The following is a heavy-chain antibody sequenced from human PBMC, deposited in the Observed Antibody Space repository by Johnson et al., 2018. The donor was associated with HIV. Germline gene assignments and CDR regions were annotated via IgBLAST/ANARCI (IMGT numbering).Heavy chain of an antibody. J-gene: IGHJ3*01. CDR1: RFTFSCYD. D-gene: IGHD5-12*01. V-gene: IGHV3-13*01. CDR2: IGTAGDT. Sequence: VQLVESGGGVVQPGRSLRLSCVASRFTFSCYDVHWVRQATGKGLEWVSPIGTAGDTYYADSLRGRFTISRDNSKNTLYLQMNSLRAEDTAVYFCASGDDDGFWGQGTMVTVSS. CDR3: ASGDDDGF.